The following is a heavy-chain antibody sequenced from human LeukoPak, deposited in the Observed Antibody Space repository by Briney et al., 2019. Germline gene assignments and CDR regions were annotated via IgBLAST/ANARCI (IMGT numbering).Heavy chain of an antibody. CDR3: ARGGAGFGELKIDYYYMDV. Sequence: SVKVSCKASGGTFSSYAISWVRQAPGQGLEWMGGIIPIFGTANYAQKFQGRVTITTDESTSTAYMELSSLRSEDTAVYYCARGGAGFGELKIDYYYMDVWGKGTTVTVS. J-gene: IGHJ6*03. V-gene: IGHV1-69*05. D-gene: IGHD3-10*01. CDR2: IIPIFGTA. CDR1: GGTFSSYA.